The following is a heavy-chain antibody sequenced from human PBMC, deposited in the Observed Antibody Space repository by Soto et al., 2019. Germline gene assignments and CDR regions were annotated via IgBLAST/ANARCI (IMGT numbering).Heavy chain of an antibody. D-gene: IGHD2-8*01. CDR1: GFTFSSYW. Sequence: EVQLVESGGGLVQPGGSLRLSCAASGFTFSSYWMSWVRQAPGKGLEWVANIKQDGSEKYYVDSVKGRFTISRDNAKNSLYLQMHSLRAEDTAVYYCASSHLGYCTNGVCYTFDYWGQGTLVTVSS. CDR3: ASSHLGYCTNGVCYTFDY. J-gene: IGHJ4*02. CDR2: IKQDGSEK. V-gene: IGHV3-7*01.